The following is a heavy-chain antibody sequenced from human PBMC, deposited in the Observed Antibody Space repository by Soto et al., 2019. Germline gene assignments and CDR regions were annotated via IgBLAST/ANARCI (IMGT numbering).Heavy chain of an antibody. CDR3: ARGTDTAMATLNYYYYGMDV. Sequence: SVKVSCKASGGTFSSYAISWVLQAPGQGLEWMGGIIPIFGTANYAQKFQGRVTITADESTSTAYMELSSLRSEDTAVYYCARGTDTAMATLNYYYYGMDVWGQGTTVTVSS. J-gene: IGHJ6*02. D-gene: IGHD5-18*01. CDR2: IIPIFGTA. V-gene: IGHV1-69*13. CDR1: GGTFSSYA.